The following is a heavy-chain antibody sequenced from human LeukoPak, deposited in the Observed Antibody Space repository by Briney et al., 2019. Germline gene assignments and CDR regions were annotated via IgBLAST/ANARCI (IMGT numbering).Heavy chain of an antibody. CDR1: GGSFSGYY. V-gene: IGHV3-23*01. D-gene: IGHD3-10*01. CDR2: ISGSGGST. Sequence: PSETLSLTCAVYGGSFSGYYWSWVRQAPGKGLEWVSAISGSGGSTYYADSVKGRFTISRDNSKNTLYLQMNSLRAEDTAVYYCAKGGLGSNDAFDIWGQGTMVTVSS. J-gene: IGHJ3*02. CDR3: AKGGLGSNDAFDI.